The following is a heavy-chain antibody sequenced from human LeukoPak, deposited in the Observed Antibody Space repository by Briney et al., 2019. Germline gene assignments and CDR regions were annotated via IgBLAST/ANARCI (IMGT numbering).Heavy chain of an antibody. D-gene: IGHD3-10*01. Sequence: VASVTVSFTASGYTFTIYYMHWVRQAPGQGLEWMGIINPSGGSTSYAQKFQGRVTITADESTSTAYMELSSLRSEDTAVYYCARAYYGSGSSSANFDYWGQGTLVTVSS. CDR2: INPSGGST. CDR3: ARAYYGSGSSSANFDY. CDR1: GYTFTIYY. V-gene: IGHV1-46*01. J-gene: IGHJ4*02.